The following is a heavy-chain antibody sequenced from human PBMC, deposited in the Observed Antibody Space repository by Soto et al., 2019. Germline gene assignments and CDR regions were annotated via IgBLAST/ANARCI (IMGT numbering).Heavy chain of an antibody. V-gene: IGHV1-69*12. D-gene: IGHD2-2*01. CDR3: ARDEYCISTSCSWFDP. CDR2: IIPIFGTA. CDR1: GGTFSSYA. J-gene: IGHJ5*02. Sequence: QVQLVQSGAEVKKPGSSVKVSCKASGGTFSSYAISWVRQAPGQGLEWMGWIIPIFGTANYAQKFQGRVTITADESTSTAYMELSSLRSEDTAVYYCARDEYCISTSCSWFDPWGQGTLVTVSS.